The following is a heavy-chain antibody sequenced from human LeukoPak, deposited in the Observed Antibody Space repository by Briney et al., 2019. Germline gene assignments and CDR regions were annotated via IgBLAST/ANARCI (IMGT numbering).Heavy chain of an antibody. CDR3: ARDPLMKQWLVGWFDP. V-gene: IGHV3-48*01. Sequence: GGSLRLSCAASGFTFSSYSMNWVRQAPGKGLEWVSYISSSSSTIYYADSVKGRFTISRDNAKNSLYLQMNSLRAEDTAVYYCARDPLMKQWLVGWFDPWGQGTLVTVSS. CDR1: GFTFSSYS. D-gene: IGHD6-19*01. J-gene: IGHJ5*02. CDR2: ISSSSSTI.